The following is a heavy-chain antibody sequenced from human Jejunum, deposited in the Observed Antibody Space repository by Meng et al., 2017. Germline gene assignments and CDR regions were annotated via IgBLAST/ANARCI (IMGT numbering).Heavy chain of an antibody. CDR1: DDSITSSTYY. D-gene: IGHD2-2*01. V-gene: IGHV4-30-4*08. Sequence: QLQLQESGPGLVKPSETLSLTCTVSDDSITSSTYYWGWTRQPPGKGLEWIGYIYHSGSTDYNPSLKSRVTISVDTSKNQFSLKLSSVTAADTAVYYCARGHQVDPWGPGTLVTVSS. CDR2: IYHSGST. J-gene: IGHJ5*02. CDR3: ARGHQVDP.